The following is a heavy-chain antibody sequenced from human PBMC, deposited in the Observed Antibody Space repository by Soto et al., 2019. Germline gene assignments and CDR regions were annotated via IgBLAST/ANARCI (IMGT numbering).Heavy chain of an antibody. Sequence: ASVKVSCKASGYTFTSYAMHWVRQAPGQRLEWMGWINAGNGNTKYSQKFQGRVTITRDTSASTAYMELSSLRSEDTAVYYCARDLVVVPAARLNENWFDPWGQGTLVTVSS. D-gene: IGHD2-2*01. CDR2: INAGNGNT. CDR1: GYTFTSYA. V-gene: IGHV1-3*01. CDR3: ARDLVVVPAARLNENWFDP. J-gene: IGHJ5*02.